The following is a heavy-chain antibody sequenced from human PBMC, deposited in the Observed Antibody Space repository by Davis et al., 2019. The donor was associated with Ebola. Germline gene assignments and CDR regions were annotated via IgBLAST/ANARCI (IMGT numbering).Heavy chain of an antibody. J-gene: IGHJ4*02. CDR2: IYYSGST. CDR3: ARGYYSSGWYSI. D-gene: IGHD6-19*01. Sequence: SETLSLTCTVSGGSISSYYWGWIRQPPGKGLEWIGSIYYSGSTYYNPSLKSRVTISVDTSKNQFSLKLSSVTAADTAVYYCARGYYSSGWYSIWGQGTLVTVSS. V-gene: IGHV4-39*01. CDR1: GGSISSYY.